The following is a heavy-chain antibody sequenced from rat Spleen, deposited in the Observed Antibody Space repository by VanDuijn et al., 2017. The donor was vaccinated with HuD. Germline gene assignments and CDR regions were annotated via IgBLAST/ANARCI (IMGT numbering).Heavy chain of an antibody. J-gene: IGHJ2*01. V-gene: IGHV5-17*01. CDR2: IIYDGSGT. Sequence: EVQLVESGGGLVQPGRSLKLSCAASGFTFSDHAMAWVRQFPKKGLEWVAIIIYDGSGTFYRDSVKGRFTISRDTAQNILYLQMNSPRSEDTATYYCARGGFFRYWGQGVMVTVSS. CDR1: GFTFSDHA. D-gene: IGHD1-6*01. CDR3: ARGGFFRY.